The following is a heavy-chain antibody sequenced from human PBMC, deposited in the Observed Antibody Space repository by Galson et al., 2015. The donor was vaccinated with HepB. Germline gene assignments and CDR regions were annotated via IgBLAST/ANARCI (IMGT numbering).Heavy chain of an antibody. Sequence: SLRLSCAASGFTFSGSAIHWVRQASGKGLEWVGRIRSNANNYATTYAASVKGRFTFSRDESKSTAYLQMNSLKTEDTAVYYCILDVTDSYGGSAFDYWGQGTLVTVSS. J-gene: IGHJ4*02. CDR1: GFTFSGSA. CDR3: ILDVTDSYGGSAFDY. CDR2: IRSNANNYAT. V-gene: IGHV3-73*01. D-gene: IGHD5-18*01.